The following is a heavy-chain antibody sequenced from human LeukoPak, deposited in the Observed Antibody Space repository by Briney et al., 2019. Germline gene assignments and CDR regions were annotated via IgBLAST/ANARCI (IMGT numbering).Heavy chain of an antibody. J-gene: IGHJ4*02. CDR1: GFTFSDYY. CDR3: ARRKVYCSSTSCYHEIYDY. D-gene: IGHD2-2*01. CDR2: INQDGSEK. Sequence: SGGSLRLSCAASGFTFSDYYMSWVRQAPGKGLEWVANINQDGSEKYYVDSVKGRFTISRDNAKNLLYLQMNSLRAEDTAVYYCARRKVYCSSTSCYHEIYDYWGQGTLVTVSS. V-gene: IGHV3-7*01.